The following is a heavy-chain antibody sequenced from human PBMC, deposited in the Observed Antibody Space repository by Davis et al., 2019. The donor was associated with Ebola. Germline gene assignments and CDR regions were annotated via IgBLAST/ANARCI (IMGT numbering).Heavy chain of an antibody. CDR2: IYPGDSDT. J-gene: IGHJ3*02. CDR3: ARGLKGLWYAFDI. CDR1: GYSFTSYW. Sequence: GGSLRLSCKGSGYSFTSYWIGWVRQMPGKGLEWMGIIYPGDSDTRYSPSFQGQVTISADKSISTAYLQWSSLKASDTAMYYCARGLKGLWYAFDIWGQGTMVTVSS. V-gene: IGHV5-51*01. D-gene: IGHD5-18*01.